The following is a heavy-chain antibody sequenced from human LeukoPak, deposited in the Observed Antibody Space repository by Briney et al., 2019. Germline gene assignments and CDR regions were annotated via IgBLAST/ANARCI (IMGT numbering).Heavy chain of an antibody. Sequence: GGSLRLSCKASRFSFISYAMSWVRQAPGRGPEWVSQINGSGSNTYYTDSVKGRFTISRDNAKSTLFLQMNSLRDEDTAVYYCVKSGGTFGYYYDSSGSFDLWGQGTLVTVSS. V-gene: IGHV3-23*01. CDR3: VKSGGTFGYYYDSSGSFDL. CDR2: INGSGSNT. D-gene: IGHD3-22*01. J-gene: IGHJ4*02. CDR1: RFSFISYA.